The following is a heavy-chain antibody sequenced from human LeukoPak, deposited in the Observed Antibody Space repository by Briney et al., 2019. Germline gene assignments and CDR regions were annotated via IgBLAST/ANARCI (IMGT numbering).Heavy chain of an antibody. D-gene: IGHD5-18*01. CDR2: IKQDGSEK. CDR3: ARVGYSYGHYFDY. CDR1: GFTFGSYW. Sequence: GGSLTLSCAASGFTFGSYWMSWVCQAPGKGLEWVANIKQDGSEKYYVDSVKGRFTISRDNAKNSLYLQMNSLRAEDTAVYYCARVGYSYGHYFDYWGQGTLVTVSS. J-gene: IGHJ4*02. V-gene: IGHV3-7*01.